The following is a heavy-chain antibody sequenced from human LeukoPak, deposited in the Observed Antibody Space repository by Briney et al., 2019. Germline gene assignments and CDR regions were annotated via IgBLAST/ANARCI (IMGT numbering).Heavy chain of an antibody. CDR1: GGSISSYY. V-gene: IGHV4-59*08. Sequence: PSETLSLTCKVSGGSISSYYWNWIRQPPGKGLEWIGYIYDSGSTDYNPSLKSRVTISVDTSKNQFSLKLSSVTAADTAVYYCARLPTYQASNGWDAFDIWGQGTMVTVSS. J-gene: IGHJ3*02. CDR2: IYDSGST. CDR3: ARLPTYQASNGWDAFDI. D-gene: IGHD5-24*01.